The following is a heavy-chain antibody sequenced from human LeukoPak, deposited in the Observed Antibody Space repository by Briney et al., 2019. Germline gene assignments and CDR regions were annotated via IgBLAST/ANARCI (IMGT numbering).Heavy chain of an antibody. CDR3: AKDFSRGRYSYGFMDS. J-gene: IGHJ4*02. V-gene: IGHV3-7*03. D-gene: IGHD5-18*01. CDR1: GFTFSSYW. Sequence: PGGSLRLSCAASGFTFSSYWMSWVRQAPGKGLEWVANIKHDGSEKYYVDSVKGRFTISRDNAKNSLYLQMNSLRAEDTAVYYCAKDFSRGRYSYGFMDSWGQGTLVTVSS. CDR2: IKHDGSEK.